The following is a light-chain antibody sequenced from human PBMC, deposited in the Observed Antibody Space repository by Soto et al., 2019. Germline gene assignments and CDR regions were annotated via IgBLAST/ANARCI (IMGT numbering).Light chain of an antibody. CDR2: DDS. CDR1: NIGRET. CDR3: SSYTTSNTWV. J-gene: IGLJ3*02. Sequence: SYVLTQPPSVSVAPGQTARITCGGNNIGRETVHWYQQKPGQAPVLVVHDDSDRPSGIPDRFSGSNSENTATLTISGLQAEDEALYYCSSYTTSNTWVFGGGTKLTVL. V-gene: IGLV3-21*02.